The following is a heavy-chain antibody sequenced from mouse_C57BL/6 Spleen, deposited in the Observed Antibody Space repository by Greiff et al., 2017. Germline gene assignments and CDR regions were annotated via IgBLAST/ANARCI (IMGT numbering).Heavy chain of an antibody. CDR2: IWTGGGT. D-gene: IGHD1-1*01. J-gene: IGHJ4*01. CDR1: GFSLTSYA. Sequence: VKLMESGPGLVAPSQSLSITCTVSGFSLTSYAISWVRQPPGKGLEWLGVIWTGGGTNYNSALKSRLSISKDNSKSQVFLKMNSLQTDDTARYYCAREIYGSSYGHAMDYWGQGTSVTVAS. V-gene: IGHV2-9-1*01. CDR3: AREIYGSSYGHAMDY.